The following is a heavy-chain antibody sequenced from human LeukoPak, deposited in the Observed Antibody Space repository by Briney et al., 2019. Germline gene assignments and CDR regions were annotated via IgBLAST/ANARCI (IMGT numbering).Heavy chain of an antibody. V-gene: IGHV1-69*13. Sequence: SVKVSCKASGGTFSSYAISWVRQAPGQGLEWMGGIIPIFGTANYAQKFQGRVTITADESTSTAYMELSSLRSEDTAVYYCASTNRGVRPLDYWGQGTLVTVSS. CDR3: ASTNRGVRPLDY. CDR2: IIPIFGTA. J-gene: IGHJ4*02. D-gene: IGHD3-10*01. CDR1: GGTFSSYA.